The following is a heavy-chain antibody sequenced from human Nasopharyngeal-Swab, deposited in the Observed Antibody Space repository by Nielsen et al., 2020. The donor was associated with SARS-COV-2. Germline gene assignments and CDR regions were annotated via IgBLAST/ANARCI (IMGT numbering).Heavy chain of an antibody. J-gene: IGHJ4*02. Sequence: RQAPGKGLEWIGSIYYSGSTYYNPSLKSRVTISVDTSKNQVSLKLSSVTAADTAVYYCASLGGSIFVGGFNYFDYWGQGTLVTVSS. D-gene: IGHD3-3*01. V-gene: IGHV4-39*07. CDR2: IYYSGST. CDR3: ASLGGSIFVGGFNYFDY.